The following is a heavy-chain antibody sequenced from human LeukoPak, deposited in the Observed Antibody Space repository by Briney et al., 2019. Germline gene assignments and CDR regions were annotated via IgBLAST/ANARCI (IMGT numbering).Heavy chain of an antibody. V-gene: IGHV1-69*04. CDR3: AREPRGSGWYKETDY. D-gene: IGHD6-19*01. Sequence: GASVKVSCKASGGTFSSYAISWVRQAPGQGLEWMERIIPILGIANYAQKFQGRVTITADKSTSTAYMELSSLRSEDTAVYYCAREPRGSGWYKETDYWGQGTLVTVSS. J-gene: IGHJ4*02. CDR1: GGTFSSYA. CDR2: IIPILGIA.